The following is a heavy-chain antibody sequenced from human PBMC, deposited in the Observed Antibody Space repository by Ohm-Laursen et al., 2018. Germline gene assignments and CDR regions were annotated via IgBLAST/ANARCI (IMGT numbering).Heavy chain of an antibody. CDR2: IKQDGSEK. CDR3: ARDSGRYYEYYFDY. J-gene: IGHJ4*02. V-gene: IGHV3-7*01. Sequence: GQTLSLTRAASGFTFSSYWLSWVRQAPGKGLEWVANIKQDGSEKYYVDSVKGRFTISRDNAKNSLYLQMNSLRAEDTAVYYCARDSGRYYEYYFDYWGQGTLVTVSS. CDR1: GFTFSSYW. D-gene: IGHD3-22*01.